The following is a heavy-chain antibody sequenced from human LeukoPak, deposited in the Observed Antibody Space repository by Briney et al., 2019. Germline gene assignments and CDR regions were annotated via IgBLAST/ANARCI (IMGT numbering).Heavy chain of an antibody. CDR1: GFTFSSYA. CDR3: AREVESGVMDV. D-gene: IGHD6-25*01. CDR2: ISYDGSNK. V-gene: IGHV3-30-3*01. Sequence: GGSLRLSCAASGFTFSSYAMHWVRQAPGKGLEWVAVISYDGSNKSYADSVKGRFTISRDNSKNTLYLQMNSLRAEDTAVYYCAREVESGVMDVWGQGTTVTVSS. J-gene: IGHJ6*02.